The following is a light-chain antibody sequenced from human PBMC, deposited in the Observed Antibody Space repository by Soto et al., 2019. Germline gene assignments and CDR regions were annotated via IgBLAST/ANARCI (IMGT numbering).Light chain of an antibody. J-gene: IGKJ1*01. CDR1: QSLVFSDGNTY. CDR3: MQGTHWPWT. CDR2: KVS. V-gene: IGKV2-30*01. Sequence: DVVVTQSPLSLPVTLGQPASISCRSSQSLVFSDGNTYLNWFQQRPGQSPRRLIYKVSNRDSGVPDRLSGSGSGTDFTLKISRVEAEDVGVYYCMQGTHWPWTFGQGTKVEIK.